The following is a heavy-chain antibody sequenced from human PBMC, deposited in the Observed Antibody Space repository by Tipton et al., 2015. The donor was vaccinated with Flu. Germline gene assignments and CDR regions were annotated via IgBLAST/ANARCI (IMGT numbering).Heavy chain of an antibody. CDR3: ARGIAARPYYYYYGMDV. D-gene: IGHD6-6*01. Sequence: SLRLSCAASGFTSSDYYMSWIRQAPGKGLEWVSYISSSGSTIYYADSVKGRFTISRDNAKNSLYLQMNSLRAEDTAVYYCARGIAARPYYYYYGMDVWGQGTTVTVSS. V-gene: IGHV3-11*01. CDR1: GFTSSDYY. CDR2: ISSSGSTI. J-gene: IGHJ6*02.